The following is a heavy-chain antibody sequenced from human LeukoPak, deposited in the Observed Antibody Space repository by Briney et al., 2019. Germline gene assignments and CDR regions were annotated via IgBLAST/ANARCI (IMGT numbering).Heavy chain of an antibody. Sequence: GGSLRLSCAASGFTFSSYAMHWVRQAPGKGLEWVAVISYDGSNKYYADSVKGRFTISRDNSKNTLYLQMNSLRAEDTAVYYCAKSAEMATIAGNFDYWGQGTLVTVSS. V-gene: IGHV3-30*04. J-gene: IGHJ4*02. D-gene: IGHD5-24*01. CDR2: ISYDGSNK. CDR1: GFTFSSYA. CDR3: AKSAEMATIAGNFDY.